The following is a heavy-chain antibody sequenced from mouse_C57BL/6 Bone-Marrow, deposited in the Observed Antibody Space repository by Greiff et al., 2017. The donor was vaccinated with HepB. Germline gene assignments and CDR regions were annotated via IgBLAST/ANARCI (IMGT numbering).Heavy chain of an antibody. V-gene: IGHV5-2*01. Sequence: EVNVVESGGGLVQPGESLKLSCESNEYEFPSHDMSWVRKTPEKRLELVAAINSDGGSTYYPDTMERRFIISRDNTKKTLYLQMSSLRSEDTALYYCARLLITTVVATDYWGQGTTLTVSS. J-gene: IGHJ2*01. CDR3: ARLLITTVVATDY. D-gene: IGHD1-1*01. CDR1: EYEFPSHD. CDR2: INSDGGST.